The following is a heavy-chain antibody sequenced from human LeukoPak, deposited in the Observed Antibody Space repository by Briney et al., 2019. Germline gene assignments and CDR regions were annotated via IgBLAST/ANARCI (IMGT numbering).Heavy chain of an antibody. V-gene: IGHV1-18*01. CDR3: ARDMAGDYVWGSYRTDY. CDR2: ISAYNGNT. D-gene: IGHD3-16*02. Sequence: ASVKVSCKASGYTFTIYGISWVRQAPGQGLEWMAWISAYNGNTNYAQKLQGRVTMTTDTSTSTAYMELRSLRSDDTALYYCARDMAGDYVWGSYRTDYWGQGTLVTVSS. CDR1: GYTFTIYG. J-gene: IGHJ4*02.